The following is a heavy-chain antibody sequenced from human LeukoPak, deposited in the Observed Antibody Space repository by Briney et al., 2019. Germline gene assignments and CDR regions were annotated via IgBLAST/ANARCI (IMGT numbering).Heavy chain of an antibody. Sequence: ASVKVSCKASGYTFNTYGISWVRQAPGQGLEWMGWISAYNGNTNYAQKFQGRVTMSTDTSTSTAYMELRRLRSDDTAVYYCARTSESGWREFDYWGQGTLVTVSS. CDR2: ISAYNGNT. CDR3: ARTSESGWREFDY. J-gene: IGHJ4*02. D-gene: IGHD6-19*01. CDR1: GYTFNTYG. V-gene: IGHV1-18*01.